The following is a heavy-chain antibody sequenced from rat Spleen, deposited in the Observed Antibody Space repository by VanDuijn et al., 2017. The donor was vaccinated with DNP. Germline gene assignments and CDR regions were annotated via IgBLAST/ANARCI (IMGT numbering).Heavy chain of an antibody. CDR1: GFIFSNYY. Sequence: EVHLVESGGGLVQPGRSLKLSCAASGFIFSNYYMAWVRQDPKKGLEWVATISNSGSRTYYRDSVKGRFTISRDNAESSLYLQMNSLKSADTATNYCTKNSGYYLVYWGQGFMVTFSS. CDR3: TKNSGYYLVY. D-gene: IGHD4-3*01. J-gene: IGHJ2*01. CDR2: ISNSGSRT. V-gene: IGHV5-20*01.